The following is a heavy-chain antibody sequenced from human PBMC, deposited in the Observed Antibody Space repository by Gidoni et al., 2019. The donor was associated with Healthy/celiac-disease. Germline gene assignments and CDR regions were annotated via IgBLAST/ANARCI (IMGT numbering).Heavy chain of an antibody. CDR1: GSRLTSYW. J-gene: IGHJ3*02. D-gene: IGHD2-2*02. V-gene: IGHV5-51*01. Sequence: EVQLVQSGAEVKKPGESLKISCKGSGSRLTSYWIGWVRQMPGKGLEWMGIIYPGDSDTRYSPSFQGQVTISADKSISTAYLQWSSLKASDTAMYYCARQVRIVVVPAAIDEPWDIWGQGTMVTVSS. CDR2: IYPGDSDT. CDR3: ARQVRIVVVPAAIDEPWDI.